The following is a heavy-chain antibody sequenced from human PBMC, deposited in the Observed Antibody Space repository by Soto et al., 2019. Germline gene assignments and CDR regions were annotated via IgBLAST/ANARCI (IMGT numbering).Heavy chain of an antibody. D-gene: IGHD3-10*01. CDR2: ISYDGSNK. J-gene: IGHJ4*02. V-gene: IGHV3-30*18. Sequence: GGSLRLSCAASGFTFSSYGMHWVRQAPGKGLEWVAVISYDGSNKYYADSVKGRFTISRDNSKNTLYLQMNSLRAEDTAVYYCAKEDYYGSPDYWGQGTLVTVSS. CDR1: GFTFSSYG. CDR3: AKEDYYGSPDY.